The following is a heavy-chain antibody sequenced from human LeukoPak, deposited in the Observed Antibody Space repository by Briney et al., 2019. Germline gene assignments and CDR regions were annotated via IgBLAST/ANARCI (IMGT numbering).Heavy chain of an antibody. CDR3: ARDRPNNNYYDSSGYSMGPPDY. Sequence: RSLRLSCAASGFTFSSYALHWVRQAPGKGLEWVAVISYDGSNKYHADSVKGRFTISRDNSKNTLYLQMNSLRAEDTAVYYCARDRPNNNYYDSSGYSMGPPDYWGQGTLVTVSS. D-gene: IGHD3-22*01. J-gene: IGHJ4*02. CDR1: GFTFSSYA. CDR2: ISYDGSNK. V-gene: IGHV3-30*04.